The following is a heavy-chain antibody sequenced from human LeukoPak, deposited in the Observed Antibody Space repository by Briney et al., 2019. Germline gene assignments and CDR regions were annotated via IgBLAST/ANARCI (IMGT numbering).Heavy chain of an antibody. J-gene: IGHJ5*02. V-gene: IGHV4-30-4*01. CDR2: IYYSGST. CDR3: ARACSGGSCYSGWFDP. D-gene: IGHD2-15*01. CDR1: GGSISSGDYY. Sequence: SETLSLTCTVSGGSISSGDYYWSWIRQPPGKGLEWIGYIYYSGSTYCNPSLKSRVTISVDTSKNQFSLKLSSVTAADTAVYYCARACSGGSCYSGWFDPWGQGTLVTVSS.